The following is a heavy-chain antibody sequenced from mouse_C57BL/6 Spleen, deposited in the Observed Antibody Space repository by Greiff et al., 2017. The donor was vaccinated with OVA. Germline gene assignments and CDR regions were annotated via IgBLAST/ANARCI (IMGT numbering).Heavy chain of an antibody. J-gene: IGHJ1*03. CDR3: ARDNYGSSGYFDV. V-gene: IGHV5-4*01. Sequence: EVKLVESGGGLVKPGGSLKLSCAASGFTFSSYAMSWVRQTPEKRLEWVATISDGGSYTYYPDNVKGRFTISRDNAKNNLYLQMSHLKSEDTAMYYCARDNYGSSGYFDVWGTGTTVTVSS. CDR2: ISDGGSYT. D-gene: IGHD1-1*01. CDR1: GFTFSSYA.